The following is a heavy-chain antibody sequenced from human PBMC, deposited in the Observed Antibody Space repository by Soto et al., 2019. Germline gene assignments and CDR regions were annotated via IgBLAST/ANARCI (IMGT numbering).Heavy chain of an antibody. CDR3: AKMNKHIVVVTAFDY. Sequence: GGSLRLSCAASGFTFSSYAMSWVRQAPGKGLEWVSAISGSGGSTYYADSVKGRFTISRDNSKNTLYLQMNSLRAEDTAVYYCAKMNKHIVVVTAFDYWGQGTLVTVSS. D-gene: IGHD2-21*02. V-gene: IGHV3-23*01. CDR2: ISGSGGST. CDR1: GFTFSSYA. J-gene: IGHJ4*02.